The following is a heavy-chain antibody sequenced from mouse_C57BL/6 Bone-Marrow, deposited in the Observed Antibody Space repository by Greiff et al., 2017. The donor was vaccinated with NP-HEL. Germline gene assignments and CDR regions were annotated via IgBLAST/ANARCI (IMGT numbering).Heavy chain of an antibody. J-gene: IGHJ3*01. Sequence: EVQVVESGEGLVKPGGSLKLSCAASGFTFSSYAMSWVRQTPEKKLEWVAYISSGGDYIYSADTVKGRFTISRDNARNTLYLQMSSLKSEDTAMYYCTRDPSSGPQFAYWGQGTLVTVSA. CDR3: TRDPSSGPQFAY. D-gene: IGHD3-2*02. CDR2: ISSGGDYI. CDR1: GFTFSSYA. V-gene: IGHV5-9-1*02.